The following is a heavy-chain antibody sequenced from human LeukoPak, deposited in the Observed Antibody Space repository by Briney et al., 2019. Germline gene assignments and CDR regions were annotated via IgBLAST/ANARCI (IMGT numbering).Heavy chain of an antibody. V-gene: IGHV3-30*02. CDR3: AKYAYNWNAPDGFDM. D-gene: IGHD1-1*01. CDR2: IRYDGSNK. J-gene: IGHJ3*02. Sequence: PGRSLRLSCAASGFTFSSYGMHWVRQAPGKGLEWVAFIRYDGSNKYYADSVKGRFTISRDNSKNTLYLQMNSLRAEDTAVYFCAKYAYNWNAPDGFDMWGQGTMVIVSS. CDR1: GFTFSSYG.